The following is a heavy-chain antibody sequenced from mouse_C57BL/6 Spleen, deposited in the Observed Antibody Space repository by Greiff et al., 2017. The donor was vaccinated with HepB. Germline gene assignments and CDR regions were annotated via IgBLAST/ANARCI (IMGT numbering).Heavy chain of an antibody. Sequence: QVQLQQSGAELVRPGTLVKVSCKASVYAFPNYLIEWVKQGPGLGLEWIGVINPGSGGTNYNGKLKGKATLTADKSSSTAYMQLSSLTSEDSAVYFCARGDYDYDHWYCDVWGTGTTVTVSS. CDR3: ARGDYDYDHWYCDV. CDR1: VYAFPNYL. CDR2: INPGSGGT. V-gene: IGHV1-54*01. D-gene: IGHD2-4*01. J-gene: IGHJ1*03.